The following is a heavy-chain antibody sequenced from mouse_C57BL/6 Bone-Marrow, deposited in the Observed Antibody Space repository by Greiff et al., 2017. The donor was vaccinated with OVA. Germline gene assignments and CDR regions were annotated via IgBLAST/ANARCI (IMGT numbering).Heavy chain of an antibody. V-gene: IGHV14-4*01. D-gene: IGHD4-1*01. CDR3: TTYWAYAMDY. CDR1: GFNIKDDY. J-gene: IGHJ4*01. Sequence: DVKLQESGAELVRPGASVKLSCTASGFNIKDDYMHWVKQRPEQGLEWIGWIDPENGDTEYASKFQGKATITADTSSNTADLQLSSLTSEDTAVYYCTTYWAYAMDYWGQGTSVTVSS. CDR2: IDPENGDT.